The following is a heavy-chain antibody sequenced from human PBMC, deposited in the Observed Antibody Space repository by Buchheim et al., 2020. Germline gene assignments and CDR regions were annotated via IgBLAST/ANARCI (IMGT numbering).Heavy chain of an antibody. D-gene: IGHD1-26*01. CDR1: GGTFNNFA. V-gene: IGHV1-69*19. CDR2: IIPIFRTA. CDR3: ARDAGGSYYSGRNRMDY. J-gene: IGHJ4*02. Sequence: QVQLLQSGTELKKPGSSVKVSCKASGGTFNNFAITWVRQAPGQGLEWMGEIIPIFRTANYAQRFQGRLKITADESTGTAYMELNSLRSEDTAMYFCARDAGGSYYSGRNRMDYWGQGTL.